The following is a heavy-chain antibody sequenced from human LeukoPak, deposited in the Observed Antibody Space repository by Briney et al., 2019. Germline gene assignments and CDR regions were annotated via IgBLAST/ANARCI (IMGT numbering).Heavy chain of an antibody. Sequence: GGSLRLSCAASGFTFSDHYIDWVRQAPGKGLEWVARIRNKANSYTTEYAASVKGRFIISRDDSKNSVYLDMNSLKTEDTAMYHCARDNGDFDYWGQGTLVTVSS. CDR2: IRNKANSYTT. J-gene: IGHJ4*02. V-gene: IGHV3-72*01. D-gene: IGHD4-17*01. CDR1: GFTFSDHY. CDR3: ARDNGDFDY.